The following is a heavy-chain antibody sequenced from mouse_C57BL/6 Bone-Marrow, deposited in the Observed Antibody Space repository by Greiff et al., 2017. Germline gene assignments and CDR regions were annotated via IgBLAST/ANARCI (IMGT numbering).Heavy chain of an antibody. CDR2: IDPSDSYT. D-gene: IGHD1-1*01. J-gene: IGHJ3*01. CDR3: ARYYYGSSFWFAD. CDR1: GYTFTSYW. Sequence: QVQLQQPGAELVMPGASVKMSCKASGYTFTSYWMHWVKQRPGQGLEWIGEIDPSDSYTNYNQKFKGKSTLTLDKSSSTAYMQLSSLTSEDSAVYYCARYYYGSSFWFADWGQGTMVTVSA. V-gene: IGHV1-69*01.